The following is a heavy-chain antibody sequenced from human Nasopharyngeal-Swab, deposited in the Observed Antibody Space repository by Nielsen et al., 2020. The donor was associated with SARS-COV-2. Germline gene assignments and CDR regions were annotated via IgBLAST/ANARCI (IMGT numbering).Heavy chain of an antibody. D-gene: IGHD3-10*01. CDR2: ISGSGGST. Sequence: GESLNISCAASGFTFSSYAMSWVRQAPGKGLEWVSAISGSGGSTYYADSVKGRFTISRDNSKNTLYLQMNSLRAEDTAVYYCAKASGYIGELLYYYYYMDVWGKGTTVTVSS. V-gene: IGHV3-23*01. CDR3: AKASGYIGELLYYYYYMDV. CDR1: GFTFSSYA. J-gene: IGHJ6*03.